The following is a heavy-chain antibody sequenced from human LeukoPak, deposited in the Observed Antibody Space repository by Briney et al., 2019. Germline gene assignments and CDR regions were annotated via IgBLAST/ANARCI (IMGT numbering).Heavy chain of an antibody. J-gene: IGHJ4*02. D-gene: IGHD6-13*01. CDR1: GYTFTGYY. Sequence: ASVKVSCKASGYTFTGYYMHWVRQAPGQGLEWMGWINPNSGGTNYAQKFQGRVTITRDTSISTAYMELSRLRSDDTAVYYCARGCSSWYLDLLFDYWGQGTLVTVSS. V-gene: IGHV1-2*02. CDR3: ARGCSSWYLDLLFDY. CDR2: INPNSGGT.